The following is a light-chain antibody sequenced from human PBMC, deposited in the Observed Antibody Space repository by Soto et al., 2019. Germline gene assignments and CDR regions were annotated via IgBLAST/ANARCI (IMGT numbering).Light chain of an antibody. CDR2: DVT. J-gene: IGLJ1*01. CDR1: RNDVGGYNY. Sequence: QSALTQPRSVSGSPGQSVTISCTGTRNDVGGYNYVSWYQQHPGKAPKLMIYDVTKRPSGVPDRFSGSKSGNTASLTIPGLQAEDEADYYCCSYAGNYIFVFGTGTKLTVL. CDR3: CSYAGNYIFV. V-gene: IGLV2-11*01.